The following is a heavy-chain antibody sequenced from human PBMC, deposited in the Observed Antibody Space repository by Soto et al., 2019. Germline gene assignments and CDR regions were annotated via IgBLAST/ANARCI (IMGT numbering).Heavy chain of an antibody. Sequence: GSLRLSCAASGLTFSGYWMSWVRQAPGKGLEWVANIKRDGSEKYYVDSVKGRFTISRDNTKNSLYLQMKSLRAEDTALYYCARAPYCSGGSCSSRVPDYWGQGTLVTVSS. CDR2: IKRDGSEK. V-gene: IGHV3-7*03. D-gene: IGHD2-15*01. CDR3: ARAPYCSGGSCSSRVPDY. CDR1: GLTFSGYW. J-gene: IGHJ4*02.